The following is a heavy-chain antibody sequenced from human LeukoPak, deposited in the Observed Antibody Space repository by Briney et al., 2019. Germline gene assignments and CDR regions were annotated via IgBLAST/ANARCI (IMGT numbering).Heavy chain of an antibody. D-gene: IGHD1-20*01. V-gene: IGHV1-2*02. CDR1: GYTFTGYY. J-gene: IGHJ4*02. CDR2: INPNSGGT. CDR3: ARDAGGGPTRLNWHDPFDY. Sequence: ASVKVSFKASGYTFTGYYMHWVRQAPGQGLEWMGWINPNSGGTNYAQKFQGRVTMTRDTSISTAYMELSRLRSDDTAVYYCARDAGGGPTRLNWHDPFDYWGQGTLPTVSS.